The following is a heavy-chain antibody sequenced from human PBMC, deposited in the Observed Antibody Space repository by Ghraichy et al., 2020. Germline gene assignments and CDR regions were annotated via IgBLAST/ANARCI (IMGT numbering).Heavy chain of an antibody. V-gene: IGHV4-39*01. Sequence: SETLSLTCTVSGGSISSSSYYWGWIRQPPGKGLEGIGSIYYSGSTYYNPSLKSRVTISVDTSKNQFSLKLSSVTAADTAVYYCARQRRYSYGPDAFDIWGQGTMVTVSS. J-gene: IGHJ3*02. CDR3: ARQRRYSYGPDAFDI. CDR2: IYYSGST. CDR1: GGSISSSSYY. D-gene: IGHD5-18*01.